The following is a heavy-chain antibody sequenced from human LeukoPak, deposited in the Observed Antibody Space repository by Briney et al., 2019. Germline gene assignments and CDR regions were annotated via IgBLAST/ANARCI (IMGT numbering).Heavy chain of an antibody. Sequence: GGSLRLSCAASGFTFSSYGMHWVRQAPGKGLEWVAVISYDGSNKYYADSVKGRFTISRDNSKNTLYLQMNSLRAEDTAVYYCAKASHYYDSSGYWETDAFDIWGQGTMVTVSS. CDR1: GFTFSSYG. V-gene: IGHV3-30*18. CDR3: AKASHYYDSSGYWETDAFDI. CDR2: ISYDGSNK. D-gene: IGHD3-22*01. J-gene: IGHJ3*02.